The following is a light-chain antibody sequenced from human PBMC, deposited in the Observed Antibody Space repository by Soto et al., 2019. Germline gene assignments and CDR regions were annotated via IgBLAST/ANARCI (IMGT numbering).Light chain of an antibody. J-gene: IGLJ1*01. CDR3: NSYVGSNNYV. CDR1: ASDIGRYNY. Sequence: QSVLTQPPSASGSPGQSVTISCIGTASDIGRYNYVSWYQHHPGKAPKLIIYEVTKRPSGVPDRFSGSKPGNTASLTVSGLQADDEDDYYCNSYVGSNNYVLGTGTKVTV. CDR2: EVT. V-gene: IGLV2-8*01.